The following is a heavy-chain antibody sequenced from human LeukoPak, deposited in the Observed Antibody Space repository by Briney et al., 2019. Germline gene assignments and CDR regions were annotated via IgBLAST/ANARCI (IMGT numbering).Heavy chain of an antibody. CDR3: APGLVMYFAY. D-gene: IGHD2-15*01. CDR1: GFTFSTSP. J-gene: IGHJ4*02. V-gene: IGHV3-23*01. Sequence: GGSLRLSCAASGFTFSTSPISWVRQAPGKGLEWISAISGSDTSTYYAVSVTGRFTISRDNSKNTLYLQMNSLRAEDTAVYYCAPGLVMYFAYWGRGTLVTVSS. CDR2: ISGSDTST.